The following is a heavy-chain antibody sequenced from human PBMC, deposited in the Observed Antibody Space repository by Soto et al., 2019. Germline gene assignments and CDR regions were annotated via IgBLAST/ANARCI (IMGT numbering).Heavy chain of an antibody. D-gene: IGHD2-2*01. V-gene: IGHV1-69*01. J-gene: IGHJ6*02. CDR2: IIPISDTT. CDR3: ARSQGSSTSLEIYYYYYYGMDV. Sequence: QVQLVQSGAEVKKPGSSVKVSCKASGGTFSSYAISWVRQAPGQGLEWMGGIIPISDTTNNAQKFQGRVTITADESTSTACMELSSMRTEDTAVYYWARSQGSSTSLEIYYYYYYGMDVWRQGTTVTVSS. CDR1: GGTFSSYA.